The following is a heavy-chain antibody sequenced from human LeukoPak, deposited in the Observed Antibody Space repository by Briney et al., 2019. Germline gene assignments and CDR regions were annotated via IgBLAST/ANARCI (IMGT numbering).Heavy chain of an antibody. J-gene: IGHJ3*02. D-gene: IGHD5-24*01. CDR2: ISYDGGNK. CDR1: GFTFSTYG. V-gene: IGHV3-30*03. Sequence: GGSLRLSCAASGFTFSTYGLHWLRQAPGKGLEWVALISYDGGNKNYISSVKGRFTISRDNSKNTLYLQMNSLRAEDTAVYYCALQSDAFDIWGQGTMVTVSS. CDR3: ALQSDAFDI.